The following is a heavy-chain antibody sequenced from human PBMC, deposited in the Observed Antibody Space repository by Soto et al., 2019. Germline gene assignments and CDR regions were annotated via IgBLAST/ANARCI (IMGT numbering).Heavy chain of an antibody. CDR3: AKTTVTTLSYYYGMDV. J-gene: IGHJ6*02. Sequence: GGSLRLSCAASGFTFSSYAMSWVRQAPGEGLEWVAVLSYDGSNKYYADSVKGRFTISRDNSKNTLYLQMNSLRAEDTAVYYCAKTTVTTLSYYYGMDVWGQGTTVTVSS. CDR1: GFTFSSYA. CDR2: LSYDGSNK. V-gene: IGHV3-30*18. D-gene: IGHD4-17*01.